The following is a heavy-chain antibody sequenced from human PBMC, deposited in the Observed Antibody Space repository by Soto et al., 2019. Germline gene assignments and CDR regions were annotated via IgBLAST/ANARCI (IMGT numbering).Heavy chain of an antibody. J-gene: IGHJ4*02. CDR1: GFTFSSYA. Sequence: GGSLRLSCAASGFTFSSYAMHWVRQAPGKGLEWVAVISYDGSNKYYAASVKGRFTISRDNYKNTLYLQMNSLRAEDTAVYYCARPRYSSGWGIDYWGQGTLVTVSS. CDR3: ARPRYSSGWGIDY. CDR2: ISYDGSNK. D-gene: IGHD6-19*01. V-gene: IGHV3-30-3*01.